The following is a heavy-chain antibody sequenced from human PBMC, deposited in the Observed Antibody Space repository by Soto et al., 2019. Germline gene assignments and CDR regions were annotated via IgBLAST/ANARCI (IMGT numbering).Heavy chain of an antibody. V-gene: IGHV3-30*18. CDR1: GFTFSSYG. J-gene: IGHJ4*02. CDR2: ISYDGSNK. Sequence: QVQLVESGGGVVQPGRSLRLSCAASGFTFSSYGMHWVRQAPGKGLEWVAVISYDGSNKYYADSVKGRFTISRDNSKNTLYLQINSLRAEDTAVYYCAKDNEMATIVYYFDYWGQGTLVTVSS. D-gene: IGHD5-12*01. CDR3: AKDNEMATIVYYFDY.